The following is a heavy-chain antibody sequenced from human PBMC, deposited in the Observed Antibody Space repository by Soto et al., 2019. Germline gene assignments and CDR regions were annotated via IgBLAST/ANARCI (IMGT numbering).Heavy chain of an antibody. CDR1: GYTFTDYY. CDR3: ARDRVMIAATVGGDSFDV. CDR2: INPQNGGT. Sequence: QVQLVQSGAEVRKPGASVKVSCRPSGYTFTDYYIHWVRQAPGQGLEWMGWINPQNGGTNYERRFQGWVTMTRDTSIGTAYLELNRLTSDATAIYYCARDRVMIAATVGGDSFDVWGPGTLVTVSS. V-gene: IGHV1-2*04. D-gene: IGHD2-15*01. J-gene: IGHJ3*01.